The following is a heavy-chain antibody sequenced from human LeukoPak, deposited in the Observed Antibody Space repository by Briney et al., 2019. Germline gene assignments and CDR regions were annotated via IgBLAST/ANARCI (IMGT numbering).Heavy chain of an antibody. CDR2: MNPNSGNT. V-gene: IGHV1-8*01. CDR1: GYTFTSYD. Sequence: ASVKVSCKASGYTFTSYDINWVRQATGQGLEWMGWMNPNSGNTGYAQKFQGRVTMTRNTSISTAYMELSSLRSEDTAVYYCARGPHRVVTVILGFDPWGQGTLVTVSS. CDR3: ARGPHRVVTVILGFDP. D-gene: IGHD2-21*02. J-gene: IGHJ5*02.